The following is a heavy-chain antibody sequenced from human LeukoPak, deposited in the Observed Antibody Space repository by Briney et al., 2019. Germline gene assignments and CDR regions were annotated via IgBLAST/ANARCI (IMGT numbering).Heavy chain of an antibody. CDR2: IYYSGST. Sequence: PSETLSLTCTVSGGSISSGDYYWSWIRQPPGKGLEWIGYIYYSGSTYYNPSLKSRVTISVDTSKNQFSLKLSSVTAADTAVYYCARARYYDFWSGYFEPYYGMDVWGQGTTVTVSS. CDR1: GGSISSGDYY. J-gene: IGHJ6*02. V-gene: IGHV4-30-4*01. D-gene: IGHD3-3*01. CDR3: ARARYYDFWSGYFEPYYGMDV.